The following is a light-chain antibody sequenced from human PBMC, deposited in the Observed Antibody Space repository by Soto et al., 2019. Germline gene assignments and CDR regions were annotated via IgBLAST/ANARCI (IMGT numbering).Light chain of an antibody. CDR3: MQGTPWPRTWT. V-gene: IGKV2-30*01. CDR1: QSLVYSDGNTY. Sequence: DVVMTQSPLSLPVTLGQPASISCRSSQSLVYSDGNTYLNWFQQRPGHSPRRLIHTVSNRDSGVPDRFSGSGSGPDFTLKISRVEAEDVGVYYCMQGTPWPRTWTFGQGTKVEIK. J-gene: IGKJ1*01. CDR2: TVS.